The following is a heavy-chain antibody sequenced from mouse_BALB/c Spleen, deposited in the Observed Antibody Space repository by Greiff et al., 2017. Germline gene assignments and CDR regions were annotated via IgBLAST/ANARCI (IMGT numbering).Heavy chain of an antibody. CDR3: ARRNGNYEAWFAY. J-gene: IGHJ3*01. V-gene: IGHV1-87*01. D-gene: IGHD2-1*01. Sequence: LQESGAELARPGASVKLSCKASGYTFTSYWMQWVKQRPGQGLEWIGAIYPGDGDTRYTQKFKGKATLTADKSSSTAYMQLSSLASEDSAVYYCARRNGNYEAWFAYWGQGTLVTVSA. CDR2: IYPGDGDT. CDR1: GYTFTSYW.